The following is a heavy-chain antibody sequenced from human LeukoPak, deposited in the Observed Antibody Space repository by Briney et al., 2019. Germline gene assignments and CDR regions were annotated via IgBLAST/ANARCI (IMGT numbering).Heavy chain of an antibody. J-gene: IGHJ4*02. D-gene: IGHD2-2*01. CDR1: GGSFSGYY. V-gene: IGHV4-34*01. Sequence: SETLSLTCGVYGGSFSGYYWSWIRQPPGKGLEWIGEINHSGSTNYNPSLKSRVTISVDTSKNQFSLKLSSVTAADTAVYYCAVIVVVPAAKELLDYWGQGTLVTVSS. CDR3: AVIVVVPAAKELLDY. CDR2: INHSGST.